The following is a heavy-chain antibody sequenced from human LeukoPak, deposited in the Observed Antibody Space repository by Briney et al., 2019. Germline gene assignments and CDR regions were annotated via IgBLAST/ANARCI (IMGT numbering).Heavy chain of an antibody. CDR2: ISWNSGSI. Sequence: GGSLRLSCAASGFTFDDYAMHWVRQAPGKGLEWVSGISWNSGSIGYADPVKGRFTISRDNAKNSLYLQMNSLRAEDTALYYCAKELRYFDWTHDAFDIWGQGTMVTVSS. CDR3: AKELRYFDWTHDAFDI. V-gene: IGHV3-9*01. J-gene: IGHJ3*02. CDR1: GFTFDDYA. D-gene: IGHD3-9*01.